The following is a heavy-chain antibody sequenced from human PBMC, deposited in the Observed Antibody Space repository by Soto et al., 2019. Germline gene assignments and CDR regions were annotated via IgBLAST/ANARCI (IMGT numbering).Heavy chain of an antibody. CDR2: LYYSSSTSTGST. CDR1: GGSISTSTSY. Sequence: SETLSLTCSVSGGSISTSTSYWGWVRQPPWKRLEWIGSLYYSSSTSTGSTYYNPSLQSRVTISVDTSKNQFSLKLTSATATDTAIYYCATPRGYSYGYFDYWGQGTLVTVSS. J-gene: IGHJ4*02. D-gene: IGHD5-18*01. CDR3: ATPRGYSYGYFDY. V-gene: IGHV4-39*01.